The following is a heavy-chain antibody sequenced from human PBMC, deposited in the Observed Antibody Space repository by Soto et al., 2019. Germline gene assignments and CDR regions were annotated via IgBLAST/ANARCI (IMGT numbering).Heavy chain of an antibody. D-gene: IGHD4-4*01. Sequence: QVQLVQSGAEVKKPGSSVKVSCKASGGTFSSYAISWVRQAPGQGLEWMGGIIPIFGTANYAQKFQGRVTITXXEXTXXAYMELSSLRSEDTAVYYCARATTVTLYYYYGMDVWGQGTTVTVSS. CDR2: IIPIFGTA. V-gene: IGHV1-69*05. CDR1: GGTFSSYA. CDR3: ARATTVTLYYYYGMDV. J-gene: IGHJ6*02.